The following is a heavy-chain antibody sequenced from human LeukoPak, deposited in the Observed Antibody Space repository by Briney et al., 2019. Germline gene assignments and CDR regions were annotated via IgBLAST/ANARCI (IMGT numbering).Heavy chain of an antibody. J-gene: IGHJ3*02. Sequence: PSETLSLTCTVSGGSISSYYWSWIRQPPGKGLEWIGYIYYSGSTNYNPSLKSRVTISVDTSKNQFSLKLSSVTAADTAVYYCARGTDSSWYDFWSGYYFSGAFDIWGQRTMVTVSS. CDR3: ARGTDSSWYDFWSGYYFSGAFDI. CDR2: IYYSGST. D-gene: IGHD3-3*01. CDR1: GGSISSYY. V-gene: IGHV4-59*01.